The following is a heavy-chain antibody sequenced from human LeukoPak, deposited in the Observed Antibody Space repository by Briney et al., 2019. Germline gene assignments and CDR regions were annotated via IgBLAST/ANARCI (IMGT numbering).Heavy chain of an antibody. Sequence: GGSLRLSCAASGFTFDNYYMSWVRLAPGQGLEWVSTVSGSGGDTSYTDSVKGRFTISRDNSKNTLYLQMISLRAEDTAVYYCAQRDLVATKYIHYWGQGTLVTVSS. CDR2: VSGSGGDT. D-gene: IGHD5-12*01. CDR1: GFTFDNYY. CDR3: AQRDLVATKYIHY. V-gene: IGHV3-23*01. J-gene: IGHJ4*02.